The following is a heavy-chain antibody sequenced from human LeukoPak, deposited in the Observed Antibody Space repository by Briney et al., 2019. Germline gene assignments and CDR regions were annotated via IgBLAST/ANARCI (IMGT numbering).Heavy chain of an antibody. D-gene: IGHD1-26*01. CDR2: IYYSGST. Sequence: SETLSLTCTVSGGSISSSSYSWGWIRQPPGKGLEWIGSIYYSGSTYYNPSLKSRVTISVDTSKNQFSLKLSSVTAADTAVYYCARDVGAIFDYWGQGTLVTVSS. CDR3: ARDVGAIFDY. CDR1: GGSISSSSYS. J-gene: IGHJ4*02. V-gene: IGHV4-39*07.